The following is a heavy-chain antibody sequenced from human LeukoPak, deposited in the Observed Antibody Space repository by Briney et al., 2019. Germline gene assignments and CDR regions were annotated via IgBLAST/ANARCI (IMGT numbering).Heavy chain of an antibody. CDR2: ISSSSGYI. CDR1: GFTFSSYS. D-gene: IGHD2-2*01. J-gene: IGHJ4*02. V-gene: IGHV3-21*01. CDR3: ARDFTGCSSINCYFDY. Sequence: GGSLRLSCAASGFTFSSYSMNWVRQAPGKGLGWVSSISSSSGYIQYADSVRGRFTISRDNAKNSLYLQMNSLRAEDTAVYYCARDFTGCSSINCYFDYWGQGTLVTVSS.